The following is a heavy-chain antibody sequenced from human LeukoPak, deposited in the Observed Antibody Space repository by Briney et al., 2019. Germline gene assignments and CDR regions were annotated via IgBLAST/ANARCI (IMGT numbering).Heavy chain of an antibody. D-gene: IGHD3-22*01. Sequence: ASVKVSCKVSGYTLTELSMHWVRQAPGKGLEWMGGFDPEDGETIYAQKFQGRVTMTEDTSTDTAYMELSSLRSEDTAVYYCATYYYDSSGYYSAPEHFQHWGQGTLVTVSS. V-gene: IGHV1-24*01. J-gene: IGHJ1*01. CDR2: FDPEDGET. CDR3: ATYYYDSSGYYSAPEHFQH. CDR1: GYTLTELS.